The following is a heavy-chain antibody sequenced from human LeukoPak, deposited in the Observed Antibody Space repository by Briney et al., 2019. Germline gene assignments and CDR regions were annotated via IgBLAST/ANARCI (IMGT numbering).Heavy chain of an antibody. CDR3: TRDRSGGAFDY. D-gene: IGHD3-10*01. CDR2: ITTNTGNP. CDR1: GYSFTSYS. J-gene: IGHJ4*02. Sequence: ASVKGSCKASGYSFTSYSLNWVRQAPGQGLEWIGYITTNTGNPTYAQTFTGRFVFSLDTSASTAYLHISSLQADDTAIYYCTRDRSGGAFDYWGQGTLVTVSS. V-gene: IGHV7-4-1*02.